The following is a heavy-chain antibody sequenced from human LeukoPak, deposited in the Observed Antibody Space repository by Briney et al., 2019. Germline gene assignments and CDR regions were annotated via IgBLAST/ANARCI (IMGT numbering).Heavy chain of an antibody. Sequence: PAETLSLTCTVSGCSISSYYLNWIRQPPGKGLEWMGYIYYSGSTNYNPSLKSRHNISVDTSKNQFSLKLSSVTAADTAVYYCATQRRIVATTYFDYWGQGTLVTVSS. J-gene: IGHJ4*02. CDR2: IYYSGST. D-gene: IGHD5-12*01. CDR1: GCSISSYY. CDR3: ATQRRIVATTYFDY. V-gene: IGHV4-59*01.